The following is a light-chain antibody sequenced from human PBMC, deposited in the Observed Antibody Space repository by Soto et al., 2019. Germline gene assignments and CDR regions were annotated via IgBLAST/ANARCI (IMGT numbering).Light chain of an antibody. J-gene: IGKJ1*01. CDR3: QYYGSSPGT. Sequence: IVLTQSPGTLSLSPGERATLSCRPSQTVTSSSLAWYQQNPGQAPRLLIYGASRRATGIPDRFSGSGSGTDFTLTISRLDSEDFAIYFCQYYGSSPGTFGQGTKVELK. CDR2: GAS. V-gene: IGKV3-20*01. CDR1: QTVTSSS.